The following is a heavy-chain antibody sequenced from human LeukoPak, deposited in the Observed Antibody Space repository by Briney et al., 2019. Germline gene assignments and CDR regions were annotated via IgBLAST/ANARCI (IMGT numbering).Heavy chain of an antibody. V-gene: IGHV4-59*12. J-gene: IGHJ4*02. CDR3: ARDRVGRWLQLDY. Sequence: SETLSLTCTVSGGSISSYYWSWIRQPPGKGLEWIGYIYYSGSTYYNPSLKSRVTISVDTSKNQFSLKLSSVTAADTAVYYCARDRVGRWLQLDYWGQGTLVTVSS. CDR1: GGSISSYY. D-gene: IGHD5-24*01. CDR2: IYYSGST.